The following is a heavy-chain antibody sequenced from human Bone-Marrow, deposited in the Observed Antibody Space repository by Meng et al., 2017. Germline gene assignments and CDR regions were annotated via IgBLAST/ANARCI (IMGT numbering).Heavy chain of an antibody. CDR3: ARGVANDQWLVPESQYYYYGMDV. V-gene: IGHV1-24*01. D-gene: IGHD6-19*01. CDR2: FDPEDGET. Sequence: ASVKVSCKVSGYTLTELSMHWVRQAPGKGLEWMGGFDPEDGETIYAQKFQGRVTMTEDTSTDTAYMELSSLRSEDTAVYYCARGVANDQWLVPESQYYYYGMDVWGQGTTVTVSS. CDR1: GYTLTELS. J-gene: IGHJ6*02.